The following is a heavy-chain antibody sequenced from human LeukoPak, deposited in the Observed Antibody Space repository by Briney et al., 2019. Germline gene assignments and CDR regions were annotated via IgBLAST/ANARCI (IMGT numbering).Heavy chain of an antibody. CDR2: IIPIFGTA. D-gene: IGHD2-15*01. CDR3: ARAGGKQNAFDI. V-gene: IGHV1-69*05. Sequence: SVQVSCKAPGGTFSSYAISWVRQAPGQGLEWMGGIIPIFGTANYAQKFQGRVTITTDESTSKAYMELSSLRSEDTAVYYCARAGGKQNAFDIWGQGTMVTVSS. J-gene: IGHJ3*02. CDR1: GGTFSSYA.